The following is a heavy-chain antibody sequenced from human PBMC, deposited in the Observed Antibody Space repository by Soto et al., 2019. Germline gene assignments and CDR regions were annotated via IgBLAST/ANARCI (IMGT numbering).Heavy chain of an antibody. CDR2: SIPIFGTA. Sequence: QVQLVQSGAEVKKPGSSVKVSCKASGGTFSSDAISWVRQAPGQGLEWMGGSIPIFGTANYAQKFQGRVTITADKSTSTAYMELSSLRSEDTAVYYSARALAARPGVFHSWGQGPIVTVSS. CDR1: GGTFSSDA. D-gene: IGHD6-6*01. V-gene: IGHV1-69*06. J-gene: IGHJ4*02. CDR3: ARALAARPGVFHS.